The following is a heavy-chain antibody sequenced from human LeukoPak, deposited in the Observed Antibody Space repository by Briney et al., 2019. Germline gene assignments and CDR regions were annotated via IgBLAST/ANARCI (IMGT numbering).Heavy chain of an antibody. V-gene: IGHV4-34*01. CDR3: ARVRATVTTFHSFYYGMDV. J-gene: IGHJ6*02. CDR2: INDSGST. CDR1: GGSFGGYF. D-gene: IGHD4-17*01. Sequence: SETLSLTCAVYGGSFGGYFWTWIRQPPGKGLEWLGEINDSGSTNYSLSLKSRVTISVDTSKNQFSLRLRSVSAADTAVYYCARVRATVTTFHSFYYGMDVWGQGTTVTVSS.